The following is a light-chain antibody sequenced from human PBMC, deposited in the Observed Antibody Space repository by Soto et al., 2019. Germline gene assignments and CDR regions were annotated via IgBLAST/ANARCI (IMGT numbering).Light chain of an antibody. Sequence: EIVLTQSPGTLSLSPGERATLSCRASQSVSSTYLAWYQQKPGQAPRLLIYGASSRATGIPDRFSGSGSGTVFTLIISGLEPEDSAVYYCQQYGSSSLSFGGGIKVEMK. CDR3: QQYGSSSLS. CDR2: GAS. J-gene: IGKJ4*01. CDR1: QSVSSTY. V-gene: IGKV3-20*01.